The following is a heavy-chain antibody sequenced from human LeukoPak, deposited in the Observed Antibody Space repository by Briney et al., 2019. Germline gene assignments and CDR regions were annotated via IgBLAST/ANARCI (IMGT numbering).Heavy chain of an antibody. V-gene: IGHV3-23*01. CDR2: IRGNADTT. D-gene: IGHD3-22*01. CDR1: GFIFSNYG. Sequence: GGSLRLSCAASGFIFSNYGMSWVRQAPGKGLEWVSGIRGNADTTYYADSVKGRFSIFRDNSKNMLYLQMNSLRVEDTAVYYCAKGHADSSGYYYFDSWGQGTLVTVPS. J-gene: IGHJ4*02. CDR3: AKGHADSSGYYYFDS.